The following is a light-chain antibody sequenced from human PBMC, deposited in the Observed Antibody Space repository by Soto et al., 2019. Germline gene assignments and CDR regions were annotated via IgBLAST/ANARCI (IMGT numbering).Light chain of an antibody. Sequence: DIQMTQTPSTLPASVGDRVTITCRASQSISNWLAWYQQKPGTAPKVLIFKASTLETGVPSRFSGSGSETEFTLTISSLQPDDSATYYCQPYNSYSRTFGQGTKVDIK. J-gene: IGKJ1*01. CDR1: QSISNW. CDR2: KAS. CDR3: QPYNSYSRT. V-gene: IGKV1-5*03.